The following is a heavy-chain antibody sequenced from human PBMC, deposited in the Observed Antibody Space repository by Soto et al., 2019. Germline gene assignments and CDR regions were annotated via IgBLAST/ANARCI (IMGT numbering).Heavy chain of an antibody. V-gene: IGHV4-59*08. CDR1: EGSSSSYY. Sequence: LSDARSVGEGSSSSYYWSCIRQPPEKGLEWIGYIYYSGSTNYNPSLKSRVTISVDTSKNQFSLKLSSVTAADTAVYYCARWARGGSGDSYDYIWGSYRPSAFDIWGQGTMVTVSS. CDR3: ARWARGGSGDSYDYIWGSYRPSAFDI. D-gene: IGHD3-16*02. CDR2: IYYSGST. J-gene: IGHJ3*02.